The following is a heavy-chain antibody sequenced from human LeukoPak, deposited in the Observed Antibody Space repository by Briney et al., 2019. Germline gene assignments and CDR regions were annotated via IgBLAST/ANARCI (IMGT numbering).Heavy chain of an antibody. CDR1: GFTFSSYS. Sequence: GGSLRPSCAASGFTFSSYSMNLVRQAPGKGLEWVSSISSSSSYIYYADSVKGRFTISRDNAKNSLYLQMNSLRAEDTSVYYCARDWNRDSAEDGSLDYWGQGTLVTVSS. CDR3: ARDWNRDSAEDGSLDY. J-gene: IGHJ4*02. V-gene: IGHV3-21*01. CDR2: ISSSSSYI. D-gene: IGHD1-1*01.